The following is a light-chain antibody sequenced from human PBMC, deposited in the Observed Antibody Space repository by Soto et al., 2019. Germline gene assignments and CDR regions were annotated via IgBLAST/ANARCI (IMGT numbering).Light chain of an antibody. V-gene: IGKV3-11*01. Sequence: EILLTQSPATLSLSPGERATLSCRASQSVSSSLAWYQQKPGQAPRLLIYDTTNRATGVPARFSGSGSGTDFTLTISNLEPEDFAVYYCQQRYNWPPITFGQGTRLEIK. CDR3: QQRYNWPPIT. CDR2: DTT. J-gene: IGKJ5*01. CDR1: QSVSSS.